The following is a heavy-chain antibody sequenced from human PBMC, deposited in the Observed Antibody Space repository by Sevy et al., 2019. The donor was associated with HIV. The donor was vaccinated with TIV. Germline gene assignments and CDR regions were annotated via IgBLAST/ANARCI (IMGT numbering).Heavy chain of an antibody. CDR1: GFTFSGYS. Sequence: GGSLRLSCAASGFTFSGYSMNWVRQAPGKGLEWVSYISSSSYTIYNADSVKGRFTISRDNAKNSLYLQMNSLRAEDMAEYYCARAPPYSSGWYGIDYWGQGTLVTVSS. CDR2: ISSSSYTI. J-gene: IGHJ4*02. CDR3: ARAPPYSSGWYGIDY. V-gene: IGHV3-48*01. D-gene: IGHD6-19*01.